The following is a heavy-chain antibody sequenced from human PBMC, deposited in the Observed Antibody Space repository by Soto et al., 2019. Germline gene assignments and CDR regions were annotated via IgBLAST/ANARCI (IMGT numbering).Heavy chain of an antibody. CDR2: INHSGST. Sequence: SETLSLTCAVYGGSFSGYYWSWIRQPPGKGLEWIGEINHSGSTNYNPSLKSRVTISVDTSKNQFSLKLSSVTAADTAVYYCARGRHVPHCSSTSCYGANFDYWGQGNLVTVSS. CDR1: GGSFSGYY. V-gene: IGHV4-34*01. J-gene: IGHJ4*02. CDR3: ARGRHVPHCSSTSCYGANFDY. D-gene: IGHD2-2*01.